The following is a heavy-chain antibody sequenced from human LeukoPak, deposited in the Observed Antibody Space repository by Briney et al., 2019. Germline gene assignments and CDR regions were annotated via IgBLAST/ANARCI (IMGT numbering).Heavy chain of an antibody. D-gene: IGHD2-21*01. J-gene: IGHJ4*02. CDR3: AKGRDCSVDFCGPDY. Sequence: PGGSLRLSCAASGFTFSSYAMNWVRQAPGKGLEWVSSISTGGDTEYADSVKGRFTISRDNSKNTLFLQMNSLRAEDTAVHYCAKGRDCSVDFCGPDYWGQGTLVTVSS. V-gene: IGHV3-23*01. CDR1: GFTFSSYA. CDR2: ISTGGDT.